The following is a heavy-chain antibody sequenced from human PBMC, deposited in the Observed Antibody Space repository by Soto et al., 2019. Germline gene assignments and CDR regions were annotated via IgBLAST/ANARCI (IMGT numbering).Heavy chain of an antibody. D-gene: IGHD6-13*01. CDR3: ARAWTAAAGWANWFDL. V-gene: IGHV4-31*03. CDR1: GGSISGVGYY. Sequence: QLQLQESGPGLVEPSQTLSLTCTVSGGSISGVGYYWSWIRQNPGKGLEWIGYIFHDGTTYYNPSLKSRLTISVDTSKNQFALKLKSVTAADTAVYYCARAWTAAAGWANWFDLWGQGTRVTVSS. CDR2: IFHDGTT. J-gene: IGHJ5*02.